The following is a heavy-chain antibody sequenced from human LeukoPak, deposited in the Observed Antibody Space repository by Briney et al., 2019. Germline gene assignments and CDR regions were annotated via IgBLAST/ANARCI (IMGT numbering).Heavy chain of an antibody. D-gene: IGHD3-10*01. CDR2: INPNSGGT. CDR1: GYTFTGYY. CDR3: ARGPITMVRGVIFNWFDP. J-gene: IGHJ5*02. Sequence: ASVKVSCKASGYTFTGYYMHWVRQAPGQGLEWMGRINPNSGGTNYAQKFQGKVTMTRDTSISTAYMELSRLRSDDTAVYYCARGPITMVRGVIFNWFDPWGQGTQVTVSS. V-gene: IGHV1-2*06.